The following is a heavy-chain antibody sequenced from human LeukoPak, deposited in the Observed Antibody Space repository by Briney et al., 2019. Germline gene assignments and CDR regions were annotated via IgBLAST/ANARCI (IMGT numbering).Heavy chain of an antibody. V-gene: IGHV1-46*01. D-gene: IGHD2-2*01. CDR2: INPSGGST. CDR3: VSSCSSTNCYGRSDY. CDR1: GYTFTTYY. J-gene: IGHJ4*02. Sequence: ASVKVSCKASGYTFTTYYMHWVRQAPGQGLEWMAMINPSGGSTTYAQQFQGRLTMTRDTSTSTVYMELSSLRSEETAVYYCVSSCSSTNCYGRSDYWGQGTLVTVSS.